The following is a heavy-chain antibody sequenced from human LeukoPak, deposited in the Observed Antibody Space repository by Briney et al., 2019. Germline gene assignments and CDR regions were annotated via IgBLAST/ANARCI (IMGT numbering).Heavy chain of an antibody. CDR3: AIASDWYYFDH. CDR2: INPNSGDT. J-gene: IGHJ4*02. V-gene: IGHV1-2*02. Sequence: ASVKVSCKAFGYRFTVHYIHWVRQAPGRGLEWMGWINPNSGDTNSAQKFQGRVTMTRDTSISTAYMELSRLKSDDTAVYYCAIASDWYYFDHWGQGTLVTVSS. D-gene: IGHD6-19*01. CDR1: GYRFTVHY.